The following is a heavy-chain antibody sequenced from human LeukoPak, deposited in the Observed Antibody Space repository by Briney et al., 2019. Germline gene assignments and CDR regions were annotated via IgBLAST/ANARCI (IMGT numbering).Heavy chain of an antibody. CDR1: GYTFIDYY. Sequence: ASVKVSCKPSGYTFIDYYVHWVRQAPGQGLEWMGWINPNIGATNSTQNLQGRVTLTRDKSTTTAYLDLSGLTYDDTAVYYCARSRMTTLPGFDYWGQGTLVTVSS. D-gene: IGHD1-1*01. CDR2: INPNIGAT. V-gene: IGHV1-2*02. CDR3: ARSRMTTLPGFDY. J-gene: IGHJ4*02.